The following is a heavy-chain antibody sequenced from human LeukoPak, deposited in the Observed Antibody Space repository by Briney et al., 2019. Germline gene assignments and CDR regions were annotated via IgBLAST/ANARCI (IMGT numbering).Heavy chain of an antibody. D-gene: IGHD2-2*01. J-gene: IGHJ5*02. CDR2: ISSSSSYI. Sequence: GSLRLSCAASGFIFSSYSMNWVRQAPGKGLEWVSSISSSSSYIYYADSVKGRFTISRDNAKNSLYLQMNSLRAEDTAVYYCARSASPRKNWFDPWGQGTLVTVSS. CDR1: GFIFSSYS. V-gene: IGHV3-21*01. CDR3: ARSASPRKNWFDP.